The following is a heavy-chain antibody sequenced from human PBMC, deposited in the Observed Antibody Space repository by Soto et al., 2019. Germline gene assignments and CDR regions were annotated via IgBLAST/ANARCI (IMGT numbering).Heavy chain of an antibody. D-gene: IGHD3-22*01. CDR3: VRDLTMIVVVRDI. CDR1: GYTFTDYY. V-gene: IGHV1-2*02. Sequence: QVQLVQSGAEVKKPGASVKVSCEASGYTFTDYYMHWVRQAPGQGFEWMGRISPKSGGTNYAQKFDGRVTMATDTSVSTAYMELSGLRSDDTAVYYCVRDLTMIVVVRDIWGQGTMVTVSS. CDR2: ISPKSGGT. J-gene: IGHJ3*02.